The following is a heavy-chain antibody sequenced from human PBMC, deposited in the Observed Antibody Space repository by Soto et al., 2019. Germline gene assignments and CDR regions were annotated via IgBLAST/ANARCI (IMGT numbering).Heavy chain of an antibody. D-gene: IGHD3-3*01. V-gene: IGHV4-59*01. J-gene: IGHJ5*02. CDR2: IYYSGST. Sequence: SETLSLTCAVYGGSFSGYYWSWIRQPPGKGLEWIGYIYYSGSTNYNPSLKSRVTISVDTSKNQFSLKLSSVTAADTAVYYCARVKVTIFGVVIGNWFDPWGQGTLVTV. CDR3: ARVKVTIFGVVIGNWFDP. CDR1: GGSFSGYY.